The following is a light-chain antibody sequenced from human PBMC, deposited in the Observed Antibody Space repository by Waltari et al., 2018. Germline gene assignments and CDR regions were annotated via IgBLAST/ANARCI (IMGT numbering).Light chain of an antibody. Sequence: QSALTQPASVSGSPGQSITISCSGTDSDVGAYDFVSWYQQPPGKAPHLILYEVSNRPSGICNLFSASKAGNTASLTISGLQAEDEADYYCSSYTTSSAPGVFGTGTRVTVL. CDR1: DSDVGAYDF. CDR3: SSYTTSSAPGV. CDR2: EVS. J-gene: IGLJ1*01. V-gene: IGLV2-14*01.